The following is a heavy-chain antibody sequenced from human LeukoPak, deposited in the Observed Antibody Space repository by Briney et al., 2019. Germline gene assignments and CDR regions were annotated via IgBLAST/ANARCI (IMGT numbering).Heavy chain of an antibody. V-gene: IGHV1-2*02. Sequence: ASVKVSCKASGYTFTRYYMHWVRQAPGQGLEWMGWINPNSGGTNYAQKFQGRVTMTRDTSISTAYMELSRLRSDDTAVYYCAVYGSGTPPFDYWGQGTLVTVSS. CDR2: INPNSGGT. J-gene: IGHJ4*02. D-gene: IGHD3-10*01. CDR1: GYTFTRYY. CDR3: AVYGSGTPPFDY.